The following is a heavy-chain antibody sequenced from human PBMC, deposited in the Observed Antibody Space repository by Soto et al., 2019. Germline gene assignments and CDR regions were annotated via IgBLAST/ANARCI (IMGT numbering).Heavy chain of an antibody. D-gene: IGHD3-22*01. CDR1: GGSISSSSYY. V-gene: IGHV4-39*01. J-gene: IGHJ4*02. CDR2: IYNSGST. CDR3: ASHPTKYYYDSSGYY. Sequence: SETLSLTCTVSGGSISSSSYYWGWIRQPPGKGLEWIGSIYNSGSTYYNPSLKSRVTISVDTSKNQFSLKLSSVTAADTAVYYCASHPTKYYYDSSGYYWGQGTLVTVSS.